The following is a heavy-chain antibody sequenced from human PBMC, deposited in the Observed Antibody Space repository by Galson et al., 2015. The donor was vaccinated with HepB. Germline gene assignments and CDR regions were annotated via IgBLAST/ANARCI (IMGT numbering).Heavy chain of an antibody. CDR1: GYTFIDYD. V-gene: IGHV1-8*01. D-gene: IGHD3-16*01. CDR2: MNPYTGNA. J-gene: IGHJ4*03. CDR3: ASGWGELQDYLVVGTDD. Sequence: SVKVSCKASGYTFIDYDINWVRQATGQGPEWMGWMNPYTGNADYVQKFEGRVTMTRDTSTSTAYLEVRGLRSKDTAVYFCASGWGELQDYLVVGTDDWDQGARVAGAS.